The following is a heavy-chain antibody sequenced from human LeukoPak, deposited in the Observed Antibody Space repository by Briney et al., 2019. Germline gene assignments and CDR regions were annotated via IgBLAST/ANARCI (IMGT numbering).Heavy chain of an antibody. Sequence: PSETLSLTCTVSGGSISGYYWSWIRQPPGKGLEWIGYIYYSGSTNYNPSLKSRVTISVDTSKNQFSLKLSSVTAADTAVYYCARAQRVVVAAYFDHWGQGTLVTVSS. CDR2: IYYSGST. V-gene: IGHV4-59*01. CDR3: ARAQRVVVAAYFDH. CDR1: GGSISGYY. J-gene: IGHJ4*02. D-gene: IGHD2-15*01.